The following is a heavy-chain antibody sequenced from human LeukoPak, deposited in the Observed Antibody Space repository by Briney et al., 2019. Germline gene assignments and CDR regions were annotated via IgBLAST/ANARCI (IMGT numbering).Heavy chain of an antibody. V-gene: IGHV3-30*02. D-gene: IGHD3-22*01. CDR2: IRYDGSNK. CDR3: AKDTPFYDSSGYSVYDAFDI. CDR1: GFTFSSYG. Sequence: PGGSLRLSCAASGFTFSSYGMHWVRQAPGKGLEWVAFIRYDGSNKYYADSVKGRFTISRDNSKNTLYLQMNSLRAEDTAVYYCAKDTPFYDSSGYSVYDAFDIWGQGTMVTVSS. J-gene: IGHJ3*02.